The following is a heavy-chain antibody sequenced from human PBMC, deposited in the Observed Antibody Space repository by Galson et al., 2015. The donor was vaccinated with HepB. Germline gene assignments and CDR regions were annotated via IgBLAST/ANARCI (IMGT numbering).Heavy chain of an antibody. V-gene: IGHV1-69*13. CDR3: ARATVTHSPLRIGNYYYYYGMDV. J-gene: IGHJ6*02. CDR2: IIPIFGTA. CDR1: GYTFTGYY. D-gene: IGHD4-17*01. Sequence: SVKVSCKASGYTFTGYYMHWVRQAPGQGLEWMGGIIPIFGTANYAQKFQGRVTITADESTSTAYMELSSLRSEDTAVYYCARATVTHSPLRIGNYYYYYGMDVWGPGTTVTVSS.